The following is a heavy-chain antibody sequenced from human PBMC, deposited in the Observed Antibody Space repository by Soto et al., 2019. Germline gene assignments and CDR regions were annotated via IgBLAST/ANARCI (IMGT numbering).Heavy chain of an antibody. CDR1: GFTVSSNY. V-gene: IGHV3-66*01. CDR2: IYSGGST. CDR3: ASVRDYYYYMDV. J-gene: IGHJ6*03. Sequence: GESLKISCAASGFTVSSNYMSWVRQAPGKGLEWVSVIYSGGSTYYADPVKGRFTISRDNSKNTLYLQMNSLRAEDTAVYYCASVRDYYYYMDVWGKGTTVTVSS.